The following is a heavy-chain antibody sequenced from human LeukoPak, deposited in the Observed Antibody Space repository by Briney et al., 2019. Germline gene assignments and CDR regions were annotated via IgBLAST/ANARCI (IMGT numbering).Heavy chain of an antibody. V-gene: IGHV4-59*08. CDR1: GGSISSYY. CDR3: ARHSRGLTGIDY. J-gene: IGHJ4*02. Sequence: SETLSLTCTVSGGSISSYYWSWIRQPPGKGLEWIGYIYYSGSTNYNPSLKSRVTISVDTSKNQFSLKLSSVTAADTAVYYCARHSRGLTGIDYWSQGTLVTVSS. D-gene: IGHD7-27*01. CDR2: IYYSGST.